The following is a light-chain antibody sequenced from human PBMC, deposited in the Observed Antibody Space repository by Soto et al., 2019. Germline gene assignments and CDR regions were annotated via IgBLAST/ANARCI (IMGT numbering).Light chain of an antibody. CDR2: MND. V-gene: IGLV1-47*01. J-gene: IGLJ2*01. CDR3: ATWDDSLGGHVV. Sequence: QSVLTQPPAASGTPGQRVAISCSGSSSNIGSHFVYWYQQLPGTAPRLLIYMNDQRPLGVPDRISGSKSGTSASLAISGLRSDDEARYYCATWDDSLGGHVVFGEGTKVTVL. CDR1: SSNIGSHF.